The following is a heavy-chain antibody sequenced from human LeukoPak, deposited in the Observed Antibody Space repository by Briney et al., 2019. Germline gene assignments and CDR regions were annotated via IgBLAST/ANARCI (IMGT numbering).Heavy chain of an antibody. CDR1: GYTFTGYY. D-gene: IGHD6-6*01. V-gene: IGHV1-2*06. J-gene: IGHJ4*02. Sequence: ASVKVSCKASGYTFTGYYMHWVRQAPGQGLEWMGRINPNSGGTNYAQKFQGRVTMTRDTSISTAYMELSRLRSDDTAVYYCARVARDEYSSSYSFDYWGQGTLVTVSS. CDR3: ARVARDEYSSSYSFDY. CDR2: INPNSGGT.